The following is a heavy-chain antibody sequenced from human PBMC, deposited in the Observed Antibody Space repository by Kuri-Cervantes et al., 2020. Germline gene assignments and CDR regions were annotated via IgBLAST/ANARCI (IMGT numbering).Heavy chain of an antibody. J-gene: IGHJ4*02. CDR2: IAVGSGNT. V-gene: IGHV1-58*01. Sequence: SVKVSCKASGFTFTSSAVQWVRQARGQRLEWIGWIAVGSGNTNYAQKFQERVTITRDMSTSTAYMELSSLRSEDTAVYYCARGLGGGGYYFDYWGQGTLVTVSS. CDR1: GFTFTSSA. D-gene: IGHD1-26*01. CDR3: ARGLGGGGYYFDY.